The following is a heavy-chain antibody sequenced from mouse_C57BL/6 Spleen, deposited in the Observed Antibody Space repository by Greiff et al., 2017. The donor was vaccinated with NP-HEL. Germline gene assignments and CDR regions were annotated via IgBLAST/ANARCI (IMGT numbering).Heavy chain of an antibody. CDR2: ISDGGSYT. Sequence: EVQLVESGGGLVKPGGSLKLSCAASGFTFSSYAMSWVRQTPEKRLEWVATISDGGSYTYYPDNVKGRFTISRDNAKNNLYLQMSHLKSEDTAMYYCARENYSFYAMDYWGQGTSVTVSS. J-gene: IGHJ4*01. CDR3: ARENYSFYAMDY. V-gene: IGHV5-4*01. CDR1: GFTFSSYA. D-gene: IGHD2-12*01.